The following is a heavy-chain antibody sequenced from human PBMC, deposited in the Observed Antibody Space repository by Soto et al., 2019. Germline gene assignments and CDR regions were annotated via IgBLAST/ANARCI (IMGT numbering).Heavy chain of an antibody. J-gene: IGHJ3*02. V-gene: IGHV3-53*01. CDR2: VYDTDGI. D-gene: IGHD4-17*01. CDR3: ATWRLREHAYNI. Sequence: DVQLVKSGGGLIQPGGSLRLSCEASGLTVTGKKYVAWVRQAPGKGLEWVSGVYDTDGIYYADSVKGRFTSSRDNSKTIVYLEMNSLTPDDTAVYYCATWRLREHAYNIWGLGTTVTVSS. CDR1: GLTVTGKKY.